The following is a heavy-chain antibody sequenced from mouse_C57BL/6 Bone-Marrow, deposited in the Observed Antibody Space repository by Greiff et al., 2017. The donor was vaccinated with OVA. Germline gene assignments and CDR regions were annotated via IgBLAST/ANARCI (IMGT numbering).Heavy chain of an antibody. V-gene: IGHV1-80*01. CDR1: GYAFSSYW. CDR2: IYPGDGDT. Sequence: QVQLQQSGAELVKPGASVKISCKASGYAFSSYWMNWVKQRPGKGLEWIGQIYPGDGDTNYNGKFKGKATLTAYKSSSTAYMQLSSLTSEDSAVYVCARFGPFITTVVESPLGAMDYWGQGTSVTVSS. CDR3: ARFGPFITTVVESPLGAMDY. D-gene: IGHD1-1*01. J-gene: IGHJ4*01.